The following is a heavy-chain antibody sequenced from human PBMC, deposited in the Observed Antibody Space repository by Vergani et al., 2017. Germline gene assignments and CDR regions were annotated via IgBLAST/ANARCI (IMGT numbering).Heavy chain of an antibody. Sequence: QVQLEESGPGLVKPSETLSLTCTVSGGSFNTYYWSWIRQSPGKGLEWIGYIYSTGSTNYNPSLNSRVTMSVDTSKNQFSLKLRSVTAADTALYFCARVMYRDEASTGYRLEGMDIWGQGTTVTISS. CDR1: GGSFNTYY. D-gene: IGHD3-9*01. CDR3: ARVMYRDEASTGYRLEGMDI. V-gene: IGHV4-59*13. CDR2: IYSTGST. J-gene: IGHJ6*02.